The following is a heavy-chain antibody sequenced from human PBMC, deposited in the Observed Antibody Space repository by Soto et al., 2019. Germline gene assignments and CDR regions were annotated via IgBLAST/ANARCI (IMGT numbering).Heavy chain of an antibody. Sequence: EVQLVESGGGLVQPGGSLRLSCVGSGFTFSSQWMSWVRQAPGNGLEWVANIKEDGSEKYYVDSVKGRLTISRDNAKNSLYLQLNSLRAEDPAVYFCARERVCDYWGQGTLVTVSS. CDR1: GFTFSSQW. CDR3: ARERVCDY. V-gene: IGHV3-7*03. J-gene: IGHJ4*02. CDR2: IKEDGSEK.